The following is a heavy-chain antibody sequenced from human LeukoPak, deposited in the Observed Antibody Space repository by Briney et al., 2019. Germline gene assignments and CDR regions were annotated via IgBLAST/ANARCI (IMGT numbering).Heavy chain of an antibody. D-gene: IGHD3-3*01. CDR1: GFTFSIYW. CDR2: IKQDGSEK. V-gene: IGHV3-7*01. CDR3: ARGVAENNFDY. J-gene: IGHJ4*02. Sequence: PGGSLRLSCAASGFTFSIYWMSWVRQAPGKGLEWVANIKQDGSEKYYVDSVKGRFTISRDNAKNSLYLQMNSLRAEDTAVYYCARGVAENNFDYWGQGTLVTVSP.